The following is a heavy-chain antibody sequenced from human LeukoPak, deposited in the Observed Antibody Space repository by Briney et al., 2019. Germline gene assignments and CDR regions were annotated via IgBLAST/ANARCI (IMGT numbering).Heavy chain of an antibody. J-gene: IGHJ4*02. CDR1: GFTLSSFN. Sequence: GGSLRLSCAASGFTLSSFNMNWVRQAPGKGLEWVSSISSSSSYIYYADSVKGRFTVSRDNAKKSLYLQMNSLRAEDTAVYYCARGRYGDYVFHYWGQGTLVTVSS. D-gene: IGHD4-17*01. CDR3: ARGRYGDYVFHY. CDR2: ISSSSSYI. V-gene: IGHV3-21*01.